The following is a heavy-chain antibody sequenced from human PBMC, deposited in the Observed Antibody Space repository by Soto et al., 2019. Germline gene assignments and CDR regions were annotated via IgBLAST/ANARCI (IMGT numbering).Heavy chain of an antibody. CDR2: INHSGST. Sequence: SETLSLTCAVYGGSFSDYYWTWIRQPPEKGLEWIGEINHSGSTNQNPSLKSRVTISVDTSKNQFSLKLRSVTAADTAVYYCARGISVMVAIERGAPEKYFFDSWSLGTLVTVYS. D-gene: IGHD2-21*01. J-gene: IGHJ4*02. V-gene: IGHV4-34*01. CDR3: ARGISVMVAIERGAPEKYFFDS. CDR1: GGSFSDYY.